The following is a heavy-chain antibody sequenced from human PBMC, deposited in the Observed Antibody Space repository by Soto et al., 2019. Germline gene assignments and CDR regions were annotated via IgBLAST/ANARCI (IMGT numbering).Heavy chain of an antibody. CDR2: ISGSGGST. CDR3: AKVNVSSWDYGMDV. D-gene: IGHD6-13*01. Sequence: SCVRQKKGKGLEWVSAISGSGGSTYYADSVKGRFTISRDNSKNTLYLQMNSLRAEDTAVYYRAKVNVSSWDYGMDVWLKRTTVTVFS. J-gene: IGHJ6*04. V-gene: IGHV3-23*01.